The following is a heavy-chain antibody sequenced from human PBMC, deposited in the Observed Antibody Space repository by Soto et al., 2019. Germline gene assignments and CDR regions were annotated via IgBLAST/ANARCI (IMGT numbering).Heavy chain of an antibody. Sequence: QVQLVQSGAEVKKPGASVKVSCKASGYTFTSYGISWLRQAPGQGLEWMGWISAYNGNTNYAQKLQGRATMTTDTSTSTAYMERRSLRSDDTAVYYCARDRGYSSSWYLTEIDYWGQGTLVTVSS. D-gene: IGHD6-13*01. CDR3: ARDRGYSSSWYLTEIDY. CDR2: ISAYNGNT. J-gene: IGHJ4*02. V-gene: IGHV1-18*01. CDR1: GYTFTSYG.